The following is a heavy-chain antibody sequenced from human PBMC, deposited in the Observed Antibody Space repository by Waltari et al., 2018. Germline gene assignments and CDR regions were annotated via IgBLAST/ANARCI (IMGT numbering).Heavy chain of an antibody. V-gene: IGHV1-69-2*01. Sequence: EVQREQSGAEVKKPGATVESSCKVSGYTVTDYYMHWVQHAPGTELEWMGLVDPEDGETTYAEKFQGRVTITADPSTDTAYMELSSLRSEDTAVYHCATWFLNYSSGWPDDAFDIWGQGTMVTVSS. CDR3: ATWFLNYSSGWPDDAFDI. D-gene: IGHD6-19*01. CDR1: GYTVTDYY. J-gene: IGHJ3*02. CDR2: VDPEDGET.